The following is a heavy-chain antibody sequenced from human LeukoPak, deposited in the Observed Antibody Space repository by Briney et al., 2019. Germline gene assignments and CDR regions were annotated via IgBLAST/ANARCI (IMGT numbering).Heavy chain of an antibody. Sequence: SETLSLTCAIYNAFDNYYLALVRQPPGKGLEWIGEITYRGSPNYNPSLKSRAAISIDVSLRQFSLKLSSVTAADTAVYYCARVELLGYCSGGSCANWFDPWGQGTLVTVSS. J-gene: IGHJ5*02. CDR3: ARVELLGYCSGGSCANWFDP. D-gene: IGHD2-15*01. V-gene: IGHV4-34*01. CDR1: NAFDNYY. CDR2: ITYRGSP.